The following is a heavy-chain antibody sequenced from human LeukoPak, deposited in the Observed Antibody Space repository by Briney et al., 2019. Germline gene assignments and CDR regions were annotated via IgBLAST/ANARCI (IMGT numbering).Heavy chain of an antibody. CDR2: IKSKTHGGTT. CDR3: TTWNYDILTGYSI. D-gene: IGHD3-9*01. CDR1: GFSFKNVW. Sequence: GGSLRLSCAASGFSFKNVWMSWVRQAPGKGLEWVGRIKSKTHGGTTDYAAAVKGRFTISRDDSKSTLYLQMNSLKTEDTALYYCTTWNYDILTGYSIRGQGTLVTVSS. J-gene: IGHJ4*02. V-gene: IGHV3-15*01.